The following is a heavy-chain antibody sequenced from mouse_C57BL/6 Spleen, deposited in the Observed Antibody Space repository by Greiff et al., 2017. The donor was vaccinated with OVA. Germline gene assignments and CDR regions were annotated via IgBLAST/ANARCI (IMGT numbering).Heavy chain of an antibody. CDR1: GYTFTSYW. J-gene: IGHJ3*01. Sequence: VQLQQPGAELVKPGASVKMSCKASGYTFTSYWITWVKQRPGQGLEWIGDIYPGSGSTNYNEKFKSKATLTVDTSSSTAYMQLSSLTSEDSAVYYCARDYYGSSPVSPWFAYWGQGTLVTVSA. V-gene: IGHV1-55*01. D-gene: IGHD1-1*01. CDR3: ARDYYGSSPVSPWFAY. CDR2: IYPGSGST.